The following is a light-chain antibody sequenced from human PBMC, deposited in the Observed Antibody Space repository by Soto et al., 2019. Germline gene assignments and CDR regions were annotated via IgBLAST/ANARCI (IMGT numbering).Light chain of an antibody. Sequence: DIVLTQYPATLSVSPEEIAPLSCRASQSVSSYLAWYQQKPGQAPRLLIYDASTRATGIPARFSGSGSGTDFTLTITSLEPEDFAVYYCQQRSNWPPTFGQGTKVDIK. V-gene: IGKV3-11*01. CDR3: QQRSNWPPT. J-gene: IGKJ1*01. CDR1: QSVSSY. CDR2: DAS.